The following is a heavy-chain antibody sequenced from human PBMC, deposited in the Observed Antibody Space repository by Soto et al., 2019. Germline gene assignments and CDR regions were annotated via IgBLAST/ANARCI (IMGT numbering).Heavy chain of an antibody. Sequence: ASVKVSCKASGYAFSNNDISWVRHVTGQGLEWMGWMNPNSGNGGYAQKFQGRVTMTRDTSTSTAYLELSSLASDDTTIYYCARMATSGTLNWFDPWGQGTLVTVSS. CDR2: MNPNSGNG. V-gene: IGHV1-8*01. CDR1: GYAFSNND. J-gene: IGHJ5*02. CDR3: ARMATSGTLNWFDP.